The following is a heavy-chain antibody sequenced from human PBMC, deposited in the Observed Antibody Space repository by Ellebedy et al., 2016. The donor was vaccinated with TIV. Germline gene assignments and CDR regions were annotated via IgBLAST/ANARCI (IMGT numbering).Heavy chain of an antibody. CDR1: GFTLSIYW. J-gene: IGHJ4*02. V-gene: IGHV3-7*01. CDR3: ARHTDYALDY. Sequence: PGGSLRLSCAASGFTLSIYWWSWVRQAPGKGLECVANIKQDGSEKSYVDSVKGRFTISRDNAKNSLHLQMNGLRAEDTAVYYCARHTDYALDYWGQGALVTVSS. CDR2: IKQDGSEK. D-gene: IGHD4-17*01.